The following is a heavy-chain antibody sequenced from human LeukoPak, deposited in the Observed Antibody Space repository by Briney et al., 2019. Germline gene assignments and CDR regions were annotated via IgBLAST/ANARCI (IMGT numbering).Heavy chain of an antibody. D-gene: IGHD2-2*01. CDR1: GYSFNSYW. V-gene: IGHV5-51*01. CDR2: IYTGDSNT. CDR3: ARGGSRYCSSTSCPNWFDP. J-gene: IGHJ5*02. Sequence: GESLKISCKGSGYSFNSYWIGWVRQMPGKGLEWLGIIYTGDSNTRYSPSFQGQVTISADKSISTAYLQWSSLKASDTAMYYCARGGSRYCSSTSCPNWFDPWGQGTLVTVSS.